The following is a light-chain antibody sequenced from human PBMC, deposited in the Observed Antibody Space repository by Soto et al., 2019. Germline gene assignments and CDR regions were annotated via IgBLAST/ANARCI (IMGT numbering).Light chain of an antibody. Sequence: DIQMTQPPSSLSASVGDRVTISCRASQSISSYLNWYQQKPGKAPKLLIYAASSLQSGVPSRFSGSVSGTEFTLTISSLQPEDFATYYCLQHDSYPRTFGQGTKVDI. V-gene: IGKV1-17*01. CDR2: AAS. J-gene: IGKJ1*01. CDR1: QSISSY. CDR3: LQHDSYPRT.